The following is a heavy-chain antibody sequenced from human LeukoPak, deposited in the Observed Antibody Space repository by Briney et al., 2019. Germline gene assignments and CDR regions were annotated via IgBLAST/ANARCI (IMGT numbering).Heavy chain of an antibody. CDR3: ARAPGGPQDYYYYGMDV. D-gene: IGHD2-8*02. J-gene: IGHJ6*02. CDR2: IKQDGSEK. Sequence: GGSLRLSCAASGFTFSSYWMSWVRQAPGKGLEWVANIKQDGSEKYYVDSMKGRFTISRDNAKNSLYLQMNSLRAEDTAVYYCARAPGGPQDYYYYGMDVWGQGTTVTVSS. V-gene: IGHV3-7*01. CDR1: GFTFSSYW.